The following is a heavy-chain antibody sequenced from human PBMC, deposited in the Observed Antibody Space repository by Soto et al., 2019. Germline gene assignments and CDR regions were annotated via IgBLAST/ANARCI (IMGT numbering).Heavy chain of an antibody. CDR1: GGSASNISEY. V-gene: IGHV4-61*01. CDR2: IYYSGCA. D-gene: IGHD3-10*01. CDR3: ARGVGFGYYYYHMDL. Sequence: PSETLSLTGTISGGSASNISEYWSWVRQPPGKGLEWIGYIYYSGCADYNPSLGSRVTISLDTSKNQFSLKLSSVTTADTAVYYCARGVGFGYYYYHMDLWGQGTTVTV. J-gene: IGHJ6*02.